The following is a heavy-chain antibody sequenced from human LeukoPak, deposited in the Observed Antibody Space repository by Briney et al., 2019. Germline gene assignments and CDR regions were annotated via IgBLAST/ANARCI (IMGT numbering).Heavy chain of an antibody. V-gene: IGHV1-2*06. Sequence: GASVKVSCKASGYTFTGYYMHWVRQAPGQGLEWMGRINPNSGGTNYAQKFQGRVTMTRDTSISTAYVELSRLRSDDTAVYYCARAGDSSSYYYGAFDIWGQGTLVTVSS. D-gene: IGHD3-22*01. J-gene: IGHJ3*02. CDR2: INPNSGGT. CDR1: GYTFTGYY. CDR3: ARAGDSSSYYYGAFDI.